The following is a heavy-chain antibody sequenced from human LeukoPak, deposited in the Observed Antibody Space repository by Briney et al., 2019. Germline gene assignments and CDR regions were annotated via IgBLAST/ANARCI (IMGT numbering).Heavy chain of an antibody. Sequence: SETLSLTCGVYGDSISGYHWTYIRQPPGKGLEWIGEINRSGSTNYNPSLKSRVTISIDTSKNHFSLKLSSVTAADTAVYYCARRELLWFGELLERNYWGQGTLVTVSS. CDR3: ARRELLWFGELLERNY. V-gene: IGHV4-34*01. CDR1: GDSISGYH. J-gene: IGHJ4*02. CDR2: INRSGST. D-gene: IGHD3-10*01.